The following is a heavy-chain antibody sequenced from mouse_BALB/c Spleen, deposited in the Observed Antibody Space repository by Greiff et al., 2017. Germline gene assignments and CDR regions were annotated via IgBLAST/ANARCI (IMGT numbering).Heavy chain of an antibody. CDR2: IDPENGNT. J-gene: IGHJ4*01. V-gene: IGHV14-1*02. D-gene: IGHD2-12*01. CDR3: ARLRRGYAMDY. CDR1: GFNIKDYY. Sequence: EVHLVESGAELVRPGALVKLSCKASGFNIKDYYMHWVKQRPEQGLEWIGWIDPENGNTIYDPKFQGKASITADTSSNTAYLQLSSLTSEDTAVYYCARLRRGYAMDYWGQGTSVTVSS.